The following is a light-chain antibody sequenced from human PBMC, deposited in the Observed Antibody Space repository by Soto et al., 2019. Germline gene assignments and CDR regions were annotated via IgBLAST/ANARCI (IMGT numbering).Light chain of an antibody. CDR1: QSISSY. V-gene: IGKV1-39*01. CDR2: AAS. J-gene: IGKJ1*01. Sequence: DIQMTQSPSSLSASVGDRVTITCRASQSISSYLNWYQHKPGKAPKLLIYAASNLQGGVPSRFSGSGSGTDFTLTISSLQPEDFATYYCQQSYRTPLTFGQGTKVDIK. CDR3: QQSYRTPLT.